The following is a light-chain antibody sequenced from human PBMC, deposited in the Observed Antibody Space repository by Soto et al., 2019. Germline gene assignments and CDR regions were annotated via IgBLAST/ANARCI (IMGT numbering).Light chain of an antibody. Sequence: QSALTQPASVSGSPGQSIAISSTGTFSDVGGYDYVSWYQQHPDIAPKLMIYEVTKRPSGVSNRFSGSKSGNTASLPISGLQPEDEADYYCSSHTSGSTRVFGSGTKLTV. CDR3: SSHTSGSTRV. V-gene: IGLV2-14*01. J-gene: IGLJ1*01. CDR2: EVT. CDR1: FSDVGGYDY.